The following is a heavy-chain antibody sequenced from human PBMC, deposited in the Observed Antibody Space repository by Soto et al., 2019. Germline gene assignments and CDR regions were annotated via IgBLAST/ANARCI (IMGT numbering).Heavy chain of an antibody. D-gene: IGHD2-2*01. CDR2: INPNSGGT. CDR1: GYTFTGYY. CDR3: ARANTSKGYYYYGMDV. Sequence: ASVKVSCKASGYTFTGYYMHWVRQAPGQGLEWMGWINPNSGGTNYAQKFQGWVTMTRDTSISTAYMELSRLRSDDTAVYYCARANTSKGYYYYGMDVWGQGTTVTVSS. V-gene: IGHV1-2*04. J-gene: IGHJ6*02.